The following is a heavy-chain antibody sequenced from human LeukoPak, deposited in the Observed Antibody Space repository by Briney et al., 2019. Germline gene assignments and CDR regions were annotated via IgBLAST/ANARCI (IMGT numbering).Heavy chain of an antibody. Sequence: PSETLSLTCTVSGGSISSYYWSWIRQPPGKGLEWIGYIYYSGSTNYNPSLKSRVTISVDTSKNQFSLKLSSVTAADTAVYYCARAKSGVVTFVDAFDIWGQGTMVTVSS. D-gene: IGHD2-21*02. CDR1: GGSISSYY. CDR3: ARAKSGVVTFVDAFDI. V-gene: IGHV4-59*01. CDR2: IYYSGST. J-gene: IGHJ3*02.